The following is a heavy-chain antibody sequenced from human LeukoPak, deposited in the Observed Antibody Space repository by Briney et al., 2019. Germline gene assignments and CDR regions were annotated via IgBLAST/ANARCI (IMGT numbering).Heavy chain of an antibody. Sequence: GGSLRLSCAASGFTFSSYEMNWVRQAPGKGLEWGSYISGSGSTIYYADSVKGRFTISRDNAKNSLYLQMNSLRAEDTAVYYCARDRDRGAAAGRDYWGQGTLVTVSS. CDR1: GFTFSSYE. J-gene: IGHJ4*02. V-gene: IGHV3-48*03. D-gene: IGHD6-13*01. CDR3: ARDRDRGAAAGRDY. CDR2: ISGSGSTI.